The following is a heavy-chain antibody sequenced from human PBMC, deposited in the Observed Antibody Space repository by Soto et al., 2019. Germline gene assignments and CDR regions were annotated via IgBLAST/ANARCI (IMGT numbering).Heavy chain of an antibody. CDR1: GGTFSSYT. J-gene: IGHJ4*02. D-gene: IGHD3-10*01. V-gene: IGHV1-69*02. CDR2: IIPILGIA. Sequence: QVQLVQSGAEVKKPGSSVKVSCKASGGTFSSYTISWVRQAPGQGLEWMGRIIPILGIANYAQKFQGRVTIXXDXSXXTAYMELSSLRSEDTAVYYCARVTNYGSGSYFFDYWGQGTLVTVSS. CDR3: ARVTNYGSGSYFFDY.